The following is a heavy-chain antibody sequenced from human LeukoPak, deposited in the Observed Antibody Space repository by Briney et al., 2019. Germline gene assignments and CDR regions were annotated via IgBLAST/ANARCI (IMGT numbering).Heavy chain of an antibody. CDR2: IYSDGDT. Sequence: GGSLRLSCVASGFVVSNNYMSWVRQAPGKGLKWVSVIYSDGDTHYADSVKGRFIISRDNSKNTLYLQMYSLRLDDTGVYYCAILPGYWGQGTLVTVSS. CDR3: AILPGY. CDR1: GFVVSNNY. V-gene: IGHV3-66*02. J-gene: IGHJ4*02.